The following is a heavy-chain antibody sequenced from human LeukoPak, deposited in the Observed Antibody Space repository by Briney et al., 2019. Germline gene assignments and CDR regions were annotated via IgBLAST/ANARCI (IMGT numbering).Heavy chain of an antibody. CDR1: GASISRSTHC. J-gene: IGHJ5*02. Sequence: SETLSLTCSLSGASISRSTHCWGWIRHPPRNCLEWIGSVFHTGTAYHNPSLRSRVTISVDTSKNQFSLKLSSVTAADTAVYYCTKNDVGDYGTWGQGTLVTVSS. D-gene: IGHD4-17*01. CDR2: VFHTGTA. CDR3: TKNDVGDYGT. V-gene: IGHV4-39*01.